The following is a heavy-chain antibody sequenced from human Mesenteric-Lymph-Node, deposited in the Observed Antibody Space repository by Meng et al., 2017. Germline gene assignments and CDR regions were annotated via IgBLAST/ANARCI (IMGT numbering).Heavy chain of an antibody. J-gene: IGHJ4*02. Sequence: GESLKISCAASGFTFSSYWMHWVRQAPGEGLGWVSRINSEGSSTSYAESVRGRFTISRDNAKNMLYLQMNSLRAEDTAVYYCGRRVGYCSRDRFYPHFDHWGQGTPVTVSS. CDR3: GRRVGYCSRDRFYPHFDH. CDR1: GFTFSSYW. CDR2: INSEGSST. D-gene: IGHD2-15*01. V-gene: IGHV3-74*01.